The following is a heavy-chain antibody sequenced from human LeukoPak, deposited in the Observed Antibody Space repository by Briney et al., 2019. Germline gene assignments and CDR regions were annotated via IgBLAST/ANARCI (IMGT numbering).Heavy chain of an antibody. V-gene: IGHV3-7*03. D-gene: IGHD2-15*01. CDR1: GFSFSGFW. Sequence: GGSLRLSCAASGFSFSGFWMSWLRQAPGKGLEWVANIKEDGKKIYQVDSLKGRFTISRDNAKNSLFLQMNSLRAEDTALYYCARDGYCSGGDCYSHFDFWGQGTLVTVSS. CDR3: ARDGYCSGGDCYSHFDF. CDR2: IKEDGKKI. J-gene: IGHJ4*02.